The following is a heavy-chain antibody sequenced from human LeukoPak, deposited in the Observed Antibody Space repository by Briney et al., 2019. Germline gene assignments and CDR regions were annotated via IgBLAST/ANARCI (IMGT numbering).Heavy chain of an antibody. V-gene: IGHV4-34*01. D-gene: IGHD3-10*01. J-gene: IGHJ6*02. CDR3: ARGNPLGFGERGSGKDV. CDR2: NNHSGST. CDR1: GGSFSGYY. Sequence: SETLSLTCAVYGGSFSGYYWSWIRQPPGKGLEWIGENNHSGSTNYNPSLKSRVTISVDTSKNQFSLKLSSVTAADTAVYYCARGNPLGFGERGSGKDVWGQGTTVTVSS.